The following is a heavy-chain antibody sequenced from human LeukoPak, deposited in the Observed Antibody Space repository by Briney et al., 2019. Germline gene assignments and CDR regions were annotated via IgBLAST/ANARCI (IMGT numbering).Heavy chain of an antibody. CDR1: GGSISSYY. CDR2: IYTSGST. Sequence: SETLSLTCTVSGGSISSYYWSWIRQPAGKGLEWIGRIYTSGSTNYNPSLKSRVTMSVDTSKNQFSLKLSSVTAADTAVYYCARVSQGVVWFGELGYFDYWGQGTLVTVSS. V-gene: IGHV4-4*07. CDR3: ARVSQGVVWFGELGYFDY. D-gene: IGHD3-10*01. J-gene: IGHJ4*02.